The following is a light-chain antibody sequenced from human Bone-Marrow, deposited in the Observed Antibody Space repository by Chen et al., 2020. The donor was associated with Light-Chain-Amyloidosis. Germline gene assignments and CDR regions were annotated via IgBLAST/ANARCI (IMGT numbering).Light chain of an antibody. V-gene: IGLV3-21*02. CDR2: DDS. Sequence: SYVLTQPSSVSVAPGQTATIACGGKNIGYTSVHWYQQTPGQSPLLVVYDDSDRPSGIPERFSGSNSGNAATLTISRVEAGDEADYYCQVWDRSSDRPVFGGGTKLTVL. CDR3: QVWDRSSDRPV. CDR1: NIGYTS. J-gene: IGLJ3*02.